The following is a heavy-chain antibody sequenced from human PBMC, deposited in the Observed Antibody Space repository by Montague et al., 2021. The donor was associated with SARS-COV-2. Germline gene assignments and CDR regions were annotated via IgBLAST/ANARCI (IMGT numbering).Heavy chain of an antibody. CDR3: ARRTYDILTGYDYGMDV. J-gene: IGHJ6*02. D-gene: IGHD3-9*01. CDR2: IDWDDDK. Sequence: PALVKPTQTLTLTCTFSGFSLSTSGLCVSWIRQPPGKAREWLARIDWDDDKYYSTSPKTRLTISKDTSKNQVVLTMTNMDPVDTATYYCARRTYDILTGYDYGMDVWGQGTPVTVSS. V-gene: IGHV2-70*11. CDR1: GFSLSTSGLC.